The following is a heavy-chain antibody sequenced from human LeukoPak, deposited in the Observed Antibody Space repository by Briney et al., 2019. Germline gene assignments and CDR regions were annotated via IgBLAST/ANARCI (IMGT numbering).Heavy chain of an antibody. D-gene: IGHD3-22*01. CDR2: ISGSGGST. J-gene: IGHJ4*02. Sequence: GGSLRLSCAASGFTFSSYAMSWVRQAPGKGLEWVSAISGSGGSTYYADSVKGRFTISRDNSKNTLYLQMNRLRAEDTAVYYCAKDPTYYYDSSGYYLGYWGQGTLVTVSS. V-gene: IGHV3-23*01. CDR1: GFTFSSYA. CDR3: AKDPTYYYDSSGYYLGY.